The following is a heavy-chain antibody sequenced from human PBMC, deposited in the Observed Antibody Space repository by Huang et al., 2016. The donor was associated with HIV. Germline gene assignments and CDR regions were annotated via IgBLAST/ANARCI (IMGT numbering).Heavy chain of an antibody. CDR1: GYDFGSYG. V-gene: IGHV1-18*01. Sequence: QVQLVQSGGEVKQPGASVRVSCKASGYDFGSYGMSWVRQAPGQGVEWLGWIGSDSRDTRTAQKFQGRGTMTTDRSATTTYMELRSLRYDDTAVYYCARDTYYTDIWKRNDASFLWGQGTMITVYS. J-gene: IGHJ3*01. CDR2: IGSDSRDT. CDR3: ARDTYYTDIWKRNDASFL. D-gene: IGHD3-22*01.